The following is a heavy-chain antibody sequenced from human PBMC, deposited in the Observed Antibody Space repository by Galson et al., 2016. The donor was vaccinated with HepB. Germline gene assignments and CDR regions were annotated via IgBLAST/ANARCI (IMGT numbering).Heavy chain of an antibody. CDR1: GFTFSSYT. Sequence: SLRLSCAASGFTFSSYTMNWVHRSPGKGLEWVSSISSSSTYIHYEDSVKGRFTISRDNAKNSLYLQMNSLRAEDTAVYYCARDTEDYRMDYWGQGTLVTVSS. CDR2: ISSSSTYI. V-gene: IGHV3-21*01. CDR3: ARDTEDYRMDY. D-gene: IGHD4-11*01. J-gene: IGHJ4*02.